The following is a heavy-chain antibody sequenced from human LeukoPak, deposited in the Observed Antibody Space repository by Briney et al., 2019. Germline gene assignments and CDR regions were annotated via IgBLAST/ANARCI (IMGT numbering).Heavy chain of an antibody. J-gene: IGHJ4*02. Sequence: QPGGSLRLSCAASGFTVSSNYMSWVRQAPGKGLEWVSVIYSGGSTDYADSVKGRFTISRDNSENTLHLQMNSLRAEDTAVYYCARIPKTTYFDYWGQGTLVTVSS. CDR3: ARIPKTTYFDY. CDR1: GFTVSSNY. D-gene: IGHD4-17*01. V-gene: IGHV3-53*01. CDR2: IYSGGST.